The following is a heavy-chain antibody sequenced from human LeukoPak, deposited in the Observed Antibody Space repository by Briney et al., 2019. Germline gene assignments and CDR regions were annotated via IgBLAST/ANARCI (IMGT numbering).Heavy chain of an antibody. Sequence: GGSLRLSCAASGFTFSDYYMSWIRQAPGEGLECVSYISSSGSTIYYADSVKGRFTISRDNAKNSLYLQMNSLRAEDTAVYYCAREWSGYPNWFDPWGQGTLVTVSS. J-gene: IGHJ5*02. D-gene: IGHD3-3*01. CDR2: ISSSGSTI. CDR3: AREWSGYPNWFDP. CDR1: GFTFSDYY. V-gene: IGHV3-11*01.